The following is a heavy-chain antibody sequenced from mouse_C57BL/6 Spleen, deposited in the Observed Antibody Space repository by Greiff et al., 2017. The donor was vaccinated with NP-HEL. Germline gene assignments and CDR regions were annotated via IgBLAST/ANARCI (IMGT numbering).Heavy chain of an antibody. CDR3: ARERASGTSSFDY. CDR2: IYPGDGDT. V-gene: IGHV1-80*01. J-gene: IGHJ2*01. CDR1: GYAFSSYW. Sequence: VKLMESGAELVKPGASVKISCKASGYAFSSYWMNWVKQRPGKGLEWIGQIYPGDGDTNYNGKFKGKATLTADKSASTAYMQRSSLTSEDSAVYFCARERASGTSSFDYWGQGTTLTVSS. D-gene: IGHD4-1*01.